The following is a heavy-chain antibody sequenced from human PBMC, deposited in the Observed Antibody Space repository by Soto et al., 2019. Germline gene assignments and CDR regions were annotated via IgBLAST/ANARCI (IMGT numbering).Heavy chain of an antibody. D-gene: IGHD3-22*01. Sequence: PGGSLRLSCAASGFTFSSYAMSWVRQAPGKGLEWVSAISGSGGSTYYADSVKGRFTISRDNSKNTLYLQMNSLRAEDTAVYYCAKEAIHLYDSSGPMPKAFDYWGQGTLVTVSS. V-gene: IGHV3-23*01. CDR3: AKEAIHLYDSSGPMPKAFDY. CDR2: ISGSGGST. CDR1: GFTFSSYA. J-gene: IGHJ4*02.